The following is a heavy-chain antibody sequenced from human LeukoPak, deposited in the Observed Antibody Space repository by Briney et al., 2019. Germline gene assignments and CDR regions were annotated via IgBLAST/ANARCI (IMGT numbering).Heavy chain of an antibody. CDR1: GGSISSYY. J-gene: IGHJ6*02. Sequence: PSETLSLTCTDSGGSISSYYWSWIRQPPRKGREGMGYIYYSGSTNYNPSLKSPVTISIDTSKNQFSLKLSSVTAADTAVYYCASLGIAAAGSYYSGMDVWGQGTTVTVSS. CDR3: ASLGIAAAGSYYSGMDV. D-gene: IGHD6-13*01. V-gene: IGHV4-59*08. CDR2: IYYSGST.